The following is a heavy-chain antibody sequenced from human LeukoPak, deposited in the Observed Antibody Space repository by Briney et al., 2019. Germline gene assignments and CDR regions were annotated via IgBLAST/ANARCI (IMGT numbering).Heavy chain of an antibody. CDR3: AKDKQWLVKVALDYFDY. D-gene: IGHD6-19*01. CDR1: GFTFSSYS. Sequence: PGGSLRLSCAASGFTFSSYSMNWVRQAPGKGLEWVSSISSSSSYIYYADSVKGRFTISRDNAKNSLYLQMNSLRAEDTAVYYCAKDKQWLVKVALDYFDYWGQGTLVTVSS. V-gene: IGHV3-21*04. J-gene: IGHJ4*02. CDR2: ISSSSSYI.